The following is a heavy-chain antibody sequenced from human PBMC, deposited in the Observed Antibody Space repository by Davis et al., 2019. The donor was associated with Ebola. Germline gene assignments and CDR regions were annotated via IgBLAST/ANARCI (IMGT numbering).Heavy chain of an antibody. CDR2: IKQDGSEK. J-gene: IGHJ4*02. CDR1: GFTFSIYW. Sequence: GRSLRLSCPPSGFTFSIYWMSWVRQAPGKGLEWVANIKQDGSEKYYVDSVKGRFTISRDNAKNSLYLKMNSLRAEDTAVYYCARKRSFDYWGQGTLVTVSS. V-gene: IGHV3-7*01. D-gene: IGHD6-25*01. CDR3: ARKRSFDY.